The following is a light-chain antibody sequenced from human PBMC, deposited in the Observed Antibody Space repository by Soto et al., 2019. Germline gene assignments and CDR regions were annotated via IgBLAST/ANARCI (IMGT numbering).Light chain of an antibody. V-gene: IGLV2-8*01. Sequence: SVLTQPPSASGSPGQSVTISCTGTSSDVGGYNYVSWYQQHPGKAPKLMIYEVSKRPSGVPDRFSGSKSGNTASLTVSGLQAEDEADYYCSSYTGSNNLVVFGGGTKLTVL. J-gene: IGLJ2*01. CDR2: EVS. CDR1: SSDVGGYNY. CDR3: SSYTGSNNLVV.